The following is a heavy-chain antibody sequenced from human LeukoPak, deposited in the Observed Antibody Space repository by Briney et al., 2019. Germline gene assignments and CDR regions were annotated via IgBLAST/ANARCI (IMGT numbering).Heavy chain of an antibody. CDR3: AKGYYGSGTYDY. D-gene: IGHD3-10*01. CDR1: GFTFSNYA. CDR2: ISGSDTST. Sequence: PGGSLRLSCAGFGFTFSNYAMTWVRQAPGKGLEWVSAISGSDTSTYYADSVKGRFTISRDDSKNTLYLQMNSLRAEDTAVYYCAKGYYGSGTYDYWGQGTLVTVSS. V-gene: IGHV3-23*01. J-gene: IGHJ4*02.